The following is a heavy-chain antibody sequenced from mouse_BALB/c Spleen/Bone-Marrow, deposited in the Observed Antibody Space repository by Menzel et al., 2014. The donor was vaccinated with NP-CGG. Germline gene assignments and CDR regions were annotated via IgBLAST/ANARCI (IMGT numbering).Heavy chain of an antibody. V-gene: IGHV2-9*02. D-gene: IGHD1-1*01. J-gene: IGHJ3*01. CDR3: ARGGSSRAWCAY. CDR2: IWAGGST. CDR1: EFSLTSYG. Sequence: QVQLKESGPGLVAPSQSLSTTCTVSEFSLTSYGVHWVRQPPGKGLEWLGVIWAGGSTNYNSALMSRLSISKDNSKSQVFLKMNSLQTEDTAMYYCARGGSSRAWCAYWGQGTLVTVSA.